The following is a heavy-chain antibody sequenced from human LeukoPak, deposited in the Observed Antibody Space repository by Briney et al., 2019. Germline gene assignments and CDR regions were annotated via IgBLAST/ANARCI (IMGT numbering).Heavy chain of an antibody. D-gene: IGHD1-1*01. Sequence: GGSLRLSCAASGFTFSSYTMNWVRQAPGKGLEWVSYISTSSTNIYYADSVKGRFTISRDNAKKSLYLQMNSLRAEDTALYFCVKCILNNCREGFDIWGQGTMVTVSS. J-gene: IGHJ3*02. CDR3: VKCILNNCREGFDI. V-gene: IGHV3-48*04. CDR2: ISTSSTNI. CDR1: GFTFSSYT.